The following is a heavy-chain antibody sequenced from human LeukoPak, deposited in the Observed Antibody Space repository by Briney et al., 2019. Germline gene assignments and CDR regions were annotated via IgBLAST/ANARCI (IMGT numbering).Heavy chain of an antibody. J-gene: IGHJ2*01. CDR2: MFHSGRA. Sequence: SETLSLTCTVSGDSITSEYFWGWLRQPPGKGLEWFGSMFHSGRAYYSPSLRSRVTISVDTSKNQFSLELNSVTAADTAVYYCARTDRNWYFDLWGRGTLVTVSP. D-gene: IGHD3-22*01. CDR3: ARTDRNWYFDL. V-gene: IGHV4-38-2*02. CDR1: GDSITSEYF.